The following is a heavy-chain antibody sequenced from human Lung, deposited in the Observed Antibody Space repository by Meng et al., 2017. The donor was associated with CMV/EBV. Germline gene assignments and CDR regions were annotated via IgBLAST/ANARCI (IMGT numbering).Heavy chain of an antibody. CDR2: ISSSSSYI. D-gene: IGHD6-13*01. Sequence: EVQLVASGGGLVKPGGPXXLSCAASGFTFSSYSMNWVRQAPGKGLEWVSSISSSSSYIYYADSVKGRFTISRDNAKNSLYLQMNSLRAEDTAVYYCAREAAAALNWFDPWGQGTLAPSPQ. CDR1: GFTFSSYS. V-gene: IGHV3-21*01. J-gene: IGHJ5*02. CDR3: AREAAAALNWFDP.